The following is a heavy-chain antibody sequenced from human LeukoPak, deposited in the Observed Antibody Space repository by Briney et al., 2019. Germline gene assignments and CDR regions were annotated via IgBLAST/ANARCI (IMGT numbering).Heavy chain of an antibody. Sequence: GGSLRLSCAVSGFTLRNYAMSWVRQAPGKGLEWVSAISGSGGSTYYADSVKGRFTISRDNSKNTLYLQMNSLRAEDTAVYYCAKVRSGSYPFDYWAQGTLVTVSS. CDR2: ISGSGGST. J-gene: IGHJ4*02. V-gene: IGHV3-23*01. CDR3: AKVRSGSYPFDY. CDR1: GFTLRNYA. D-gene: IGHD3-10*01.